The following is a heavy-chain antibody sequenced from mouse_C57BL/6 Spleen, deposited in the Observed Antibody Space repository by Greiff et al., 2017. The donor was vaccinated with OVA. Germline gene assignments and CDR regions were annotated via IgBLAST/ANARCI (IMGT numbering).Heavy chain of an antibody. J-gene: IGHJ3*01. CDR2: ISYSGST. Sequence: EVQLQESGPGMVKPSQSLSLTCTVTGYSITSGYDWHWIRHFPGNKLEWMGYISYSGSTNYNPSLKSRISITHDTSKNHFFLKLNSVTTEDTATYYCARERDSSGSFAYWGQGTLVTVSA. D-gene: IGHD3-2*02. CDR3: ARERDSSGSFAY. V-gene: IGHV3-1*01. CDR1: GYSITSGYD.